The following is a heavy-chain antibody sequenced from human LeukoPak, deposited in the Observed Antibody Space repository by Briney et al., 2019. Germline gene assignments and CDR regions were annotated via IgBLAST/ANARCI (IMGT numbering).Heavy chain of an antibody. D-gene: IGHD4-17*01. Sequence: PSETLSLTCTVSGGSISSYYWSWIRQPAGKGLEWIGRVYTSGNTNYNPSLKSRVTMSVDTSKKQFSLNLSSVTAADTAVYFCARDLSGDYADYWGQGTLVTVSS. CDR3: ARDLSGDYADY. J-gene: IGHJ4*02. CDR1: GGSISSYY. CDR2: VYTSGNT. V-gene: IGHV4-4*07.